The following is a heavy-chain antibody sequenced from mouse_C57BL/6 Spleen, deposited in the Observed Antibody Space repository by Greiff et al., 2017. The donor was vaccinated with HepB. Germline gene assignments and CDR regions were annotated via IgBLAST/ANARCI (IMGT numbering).Heavy chain of an antibody. D-gene: IGHD1-1*01. J-gene: IGHJ3*01. V-gene: IGHV1-69*01. CDR1: GYTFTSYW. Sequence: QVQLQQSGAELVMPGASVKLSCKASGYTFTSYWMHWVKQRPGQGLEWIGEIDPSDSYTNYNQKFKGKSTLTVDKSSSTAYMQLSSLTSEDSAVYYCARNYGSSYERAWFAYWGQGTLVTVSA. CDR2: IDPSDSYT. CDR3: ARNYGSSYERAWFAY.